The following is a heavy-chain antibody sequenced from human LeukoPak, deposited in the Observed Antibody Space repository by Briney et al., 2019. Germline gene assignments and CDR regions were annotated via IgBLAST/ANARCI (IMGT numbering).Heavy chain of an antibody. Sequence: QTLSLTCAISGDSVSSYSAAWSWIRQSPSRGLEWLGRTYYRSKWYNDYAVSVKSRITINPETSKNQCSLQLTSVTPEDTAVYYCARSGGHDAFDIWGQGTMVTVSS. CDR3: ARSGGHDAFDI. D-gene: IGHD4-23*01. J-gene: IGHJ3*02. CDR2: TYYRSKWYN. V-gene: IGHV6-1*01. CDR1: GDSVSSYSAA.